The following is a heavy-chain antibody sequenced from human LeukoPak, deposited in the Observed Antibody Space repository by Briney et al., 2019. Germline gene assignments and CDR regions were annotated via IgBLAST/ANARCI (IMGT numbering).Heavy chain of an antibody. CDR3: ARDQSGSLEY. Sequence: PGGSLRLSCAASGFTLRNTWMAWVRQAPGKGLEWVANINQDASTKHYVDSVKGRFTISRDNAKNSLYLQMNSLRAEDTAVYYCARDQSGSLEYWGQGTLVTVSS. J-gene: IGHJ4*02. D-gene: IGHD1-26*01. CDR2: INQDASTK. CDR1: GFTLRNTW. V-gene: IGHV3-7*01.